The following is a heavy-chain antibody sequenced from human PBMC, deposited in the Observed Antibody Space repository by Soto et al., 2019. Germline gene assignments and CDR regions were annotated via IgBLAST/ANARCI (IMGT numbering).Heavy chain of an antibody. V-gene: IGHV4-4*02. CDR3: ARSAGWYAVHS. CDR1: GDSVSSPYY. Sequence: QVQLQESGPGLVKPSGTLSLTCGVSGDSVSSPYYWCWVRQPPGKGLEWIGEVFHTGTTSYSPSLSSRVTISMDKSNNQFSLDLSSVTAAETAVYYCARSAGWYAVHSWGPGTLVIVSS. D-gene: IGHD6-19*01. J-gene: IGHJ4*02. CDR2: VFHTGTT.